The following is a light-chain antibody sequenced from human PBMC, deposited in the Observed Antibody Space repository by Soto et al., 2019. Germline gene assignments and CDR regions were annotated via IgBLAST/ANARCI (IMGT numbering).Light chain of an antibody. Sequence: DIQMTQSPSTLSASVGDTVTVTCRASQRISGWVAWYQQKPVEAPKLLIHDASALPCGVRSRFSCSGTLTKFALTIASLQPGDFATDYSQQYEPFSGRFGPGTKVDI. J-gene: IGKJ1*01. CDR3: QQYEPFSGR. V-gene: IGKV1-5*01. CDR2: DAS. CDR1: QRISGW.